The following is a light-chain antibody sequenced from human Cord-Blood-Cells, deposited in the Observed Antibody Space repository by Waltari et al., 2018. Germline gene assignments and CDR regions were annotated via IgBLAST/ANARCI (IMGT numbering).Light chain of an antibody. Sequence: QSALTQPPSVSGSPVQSVTISCTGTSSDVGSYNRVSWYQQPPVTAPKLMIYEVSNRPSGVPDRFSGSKSGNTASLTISGLQAEDDADYYCSSYTSSSTLVFGGGTKLTVL. J-gene: IGLJ3*02. V-gene: IGLV2-18*02. CDR2: EVS. CDR1: SSDVGSYNR. CDR3: SSYTSSSTLV.